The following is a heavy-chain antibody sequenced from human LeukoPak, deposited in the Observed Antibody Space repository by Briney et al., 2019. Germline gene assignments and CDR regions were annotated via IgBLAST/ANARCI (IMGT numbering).Heavy chain of an antibody. Sequence: GGSLRLSCAASGFTFSTFAMIWVRQPPGKGLEWVSVISGSGGSTYYADSVKGRFTISRDNSKNTLYLQMNSLRAEDTAVYYCAKGGRWLQSQIDYWGQGTLVTVSS. J-gene: IGHJ4*02. CDR2: ISGSGGST. CDR1: GFTFSTFA. D-gene: IGHD5-24*01. CDR3: AKGGRWLQSQIDY. V-gene: IGHV3-23*01.